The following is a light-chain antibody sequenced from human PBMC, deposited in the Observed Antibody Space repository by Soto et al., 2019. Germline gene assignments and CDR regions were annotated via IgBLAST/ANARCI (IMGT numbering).Light chain of an antibody. CDR2: GAS. V-gene: IGKV3-15*01. J-gene: IGKJ2*01. CDR3: QQGHTWPLT. Sequence: EIVMTQSPATLSLSPGERAALSCRDGQSINSELAWYQQKPGQPPRLLIYGASTRATGVPARFTGSESGSEFTLTISGLQSEGFAVYYCQQGHTWPLTFGQGTRLEI. CDR1: QSINSE.